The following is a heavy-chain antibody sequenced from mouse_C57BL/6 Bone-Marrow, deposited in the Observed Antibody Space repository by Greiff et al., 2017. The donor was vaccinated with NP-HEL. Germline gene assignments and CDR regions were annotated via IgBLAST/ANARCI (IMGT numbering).Heavy chain of an antibody. CDR1: GFNIKDYY. V-gene: IGHV14-2*01. J-gene: IGHJ1*03. CDR2: IDPEDGET. CDR3: ARNYGSSSLSFDV. Sequence: VQLKASGAELVKPGASVKLSCTASGFNIKDYYMHWVKQRTEQGLEWIGRIDPEDGETKYAPKFQGKATITADTSSNTAYLQLSSLTSEDTAVYYCARNYGSSSLSFDVWGTGTTVTVSS. D-gene: IGHD1-1*01.